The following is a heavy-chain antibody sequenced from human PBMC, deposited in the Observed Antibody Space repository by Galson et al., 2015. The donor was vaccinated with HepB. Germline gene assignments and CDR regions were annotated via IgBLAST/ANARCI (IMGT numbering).Heavy chain of an antibody. D-gene: IGHD6-13*01. CDR2: IIPIFGTA. V-gene: IGHV1-69*13. J-gene: IGHJ5*02. CDR1: GGTFSSYA. Sequence: SVKASCKASGGTFSSYAISWVRQAPGQGLEWMGGIIPIFGTANYAQKFQGRVTITADESTSTAYMELSSLRSEDTAVYYCARALGLIAAADNWFDPWGQGTLVTVSS. CDR3: ARALGLIAAADNWFDP.